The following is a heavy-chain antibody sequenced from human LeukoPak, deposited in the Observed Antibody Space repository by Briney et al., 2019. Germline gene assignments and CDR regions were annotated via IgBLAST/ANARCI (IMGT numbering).Heavy chain of an antibody. CDR2: IRSKAYGGTT. V-gene: IGHV3-49*03. D-gene: IGHD2-2*02. CDR3: TRDLRYCSSASCYMP. CDR1: GFTFGDYA. J-gene: IGHJ5*02. Sequence: QPGRSLRLSCTASGFTFGDYAMGWFRQAPGKGLEWVGFIRSKAYGGTTEYAASVKGRFTISRDDSKSIAYLQMNSLKTEDTAVYYCTRDLRYCSSASCYMPWGQGTLVTVSS.